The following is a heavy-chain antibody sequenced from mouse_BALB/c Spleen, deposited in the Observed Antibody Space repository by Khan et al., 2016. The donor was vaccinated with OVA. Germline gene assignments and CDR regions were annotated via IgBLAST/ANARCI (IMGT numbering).Heavy chain of an antibody. CDR1: GYSITRDYA. D-gene: IGHD4-1*01. CDR3: ASELGRYYAMDY. J-gene: IGHJ4*01. V-gene: IGHV3-2*02. Sequence: EVQLQESGPGLVKPSQSLSLTCTVTGYSITRDYAWNWIRQFPGNKLEWMGYISNSGSTSYNPSLKSRISITRNTSKNQFFLQLNSVTHEDTATYYCASELGRYYAMDYWGQGTSVTVSS. CDR2: ISNSGST.